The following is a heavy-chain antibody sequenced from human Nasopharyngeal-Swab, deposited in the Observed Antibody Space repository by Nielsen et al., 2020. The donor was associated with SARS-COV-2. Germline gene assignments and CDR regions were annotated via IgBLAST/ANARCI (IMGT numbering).Heavy chain of an antibody. Sequence: ASVKVSCKASGYTFTDFDINWVRQATGQGLEWMGWMSPNSGFTGYAEKFEGRVTMTRNIATNTVYLELTSLGFEDTAVYYCARGLGAPNSVWHWGPGTQVTVSS. CDR2: MSPNSGFT. CDR1: GYTFTDFD. V-gene: IGHV1-8*01. CDR3: ARGLGAPNSVWH. D-gene: IGHD3-16*01. J-gene: IGHJ1*01.